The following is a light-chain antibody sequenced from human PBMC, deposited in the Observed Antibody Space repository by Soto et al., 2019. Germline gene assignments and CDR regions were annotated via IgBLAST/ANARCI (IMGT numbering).Light chain of an antibody. J-gene: IGKJ5*01. Sequence: DIQMTQSPSSLSSSVXDRVTITCQASQDINIYLNWYQQKPGKAPNLLIYDASNLEIGVPSRFSGSGSGTHFTFTISSLQTEDIGTYYCQQYDILPITFGRGTRPEIK. CDR3: QQYDILPIT. V-gene: IGKV1-33*01. CDR1: QDINIY. CDR2: DAS.